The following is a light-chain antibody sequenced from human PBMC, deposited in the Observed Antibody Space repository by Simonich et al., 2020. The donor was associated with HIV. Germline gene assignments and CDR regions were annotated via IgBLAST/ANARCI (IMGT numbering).Light chain of an antibody. CDR3: QQYYTTPLT. CDR1: RSVLYSSNNKNY. V-gene: IGKV4-1*01. Sequence: DIVMTQSPDSLAVSLGERATINCKSSRSVLYSSNNKNYLAWYQQKPGQPPKLIIYWASTRESVVPDRFSGSGSGTDFTLTISSLQAEDVAVYYCQQYYTTPLTFGGGTKVEIK. CDR2: WAS. J-gene: IGKJ4*01.